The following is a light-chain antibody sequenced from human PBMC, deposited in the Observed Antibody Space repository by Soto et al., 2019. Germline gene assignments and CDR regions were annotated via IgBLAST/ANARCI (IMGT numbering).Light chain of an antibody. CDR3: HQYGNAPWT. Sequence: EVVLTQSPGTLSLFPGERATLSCRASQSGFSTYLAWSQQKPGQVPRLLIYGAYTRATGVADRFIGTGSGTDFTLTISRLEPEDFAVYYCHQYGNAPWTLGQGTKVEIK. CDR2: GAY. V-gene: IGKV3-20*01. CDR1: QSGFSTY. J-gene: IGKJ1*01.